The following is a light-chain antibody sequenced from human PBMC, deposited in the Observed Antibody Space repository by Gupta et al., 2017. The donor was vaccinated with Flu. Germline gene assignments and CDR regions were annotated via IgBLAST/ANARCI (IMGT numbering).Light chain of an antibody. CDR3: QQDNSSSWT. CDR1: ETISSW. V-gene: IGKV1-5*03. J-gene: IGKJ1*01. CDR2: KVS. Sequence: PSTLSAPVADIVTVTGRSSETISSWLTWSLQKPGRAPKPLIYKVSNLEDGVPARFSGRGSGTEFTLTISRLQPDDYATYYCQQDNSSSWTFGQGTKVEIK.